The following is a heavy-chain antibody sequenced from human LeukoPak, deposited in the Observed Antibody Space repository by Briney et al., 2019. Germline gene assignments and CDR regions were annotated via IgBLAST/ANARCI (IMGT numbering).Heavy chain of an antibody. Sequence: GESLKISCKGSGYNFTNYWIGWVRQMPGKGLEWMGIIYPGDSDTRYSPSFQGQVTISADKSINTSYLQWSSLKASDTAMYYCASGYDFWSGYYLVDYWGQGTLVTVSS. CDR2: IYPGDSDT. D-gene: IGHD3-3*01. J-gene: IGHJ4*02. CDR1: GYNFTNYW. CDR3: ASGYDFWSGYYLVDY. V-gene: IGHV5-51*01.